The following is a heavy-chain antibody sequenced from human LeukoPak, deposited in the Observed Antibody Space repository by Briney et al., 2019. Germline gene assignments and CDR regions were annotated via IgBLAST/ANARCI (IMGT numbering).Heavy chain of an antibody. V-gene: IGHV3-11*03. D-gene: IGHD4-17*01. Sequence: GGSLRLSCAGYGFTFGDYYMSWIRRAPGKGLEWLSSISSGGSYTNYAGSVKGRFTISRDNAKNSLYMQMNSLRDEDTAVYYCAIILTTDSFDYWGQGTLVTVSS. CDR1: GFTFGDYY. CDR3: AIILTTDSFDY. J-gene: IGHJ4*02. CDR2: ISSGGSYT.